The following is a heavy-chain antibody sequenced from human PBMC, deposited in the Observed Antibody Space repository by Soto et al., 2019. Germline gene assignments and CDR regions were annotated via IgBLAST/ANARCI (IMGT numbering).Heavy chain of an antibody. V-gene: IGHV3-11*01. J-gene: IGHJ6*03. CDR2: ISSSGSTI. CDR3: AGSSLLGELLIDYYYYYMDV. Sequence: GGSLRLSCAASGFTFSDYYMSWIRQAPGKGLEWVSYISSSGSTIYYADSVKGRFTISRDNAKNSLYLQMNSLRAEDTAVYYCAGSSLLGELLIDYYYYYMDVWGKGTTVTVSS. CDR1: GFTFSDYY. D-gene: IGHD3-10*01.